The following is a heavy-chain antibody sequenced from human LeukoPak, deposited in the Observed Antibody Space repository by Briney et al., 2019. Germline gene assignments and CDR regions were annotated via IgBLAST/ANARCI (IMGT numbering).Heavy chain of an antibody. J-gene: IGHJ5*02. V-gene: IGHV1-24*01. CDR1: GYTLTELS. D-gene: IGHD6-13*01. CDR2: FDPEDGET. Sequence: GASVKVSCKVSGYTLTELSMHWVRQAPGKELEWMGGFDPEDGETIYAQKFQGRVTMTEDTSTDTAYMELSSLRSEDTAVYYCATEEGSSTHRSAFAFDPWGQGTLVTVSS. CDR3: ATEEGSSTHRSAFAFDP.